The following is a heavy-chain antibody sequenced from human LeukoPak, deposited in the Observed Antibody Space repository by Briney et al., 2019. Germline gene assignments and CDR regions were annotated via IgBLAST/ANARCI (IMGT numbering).Heavy chain of an antibody. V-gene: IGHV1-18*01. D-gene: IGHD2-15*01. J-gene: IGHJ5*02. CDR1: GYTFTSYG. CDR2: IGAYNGNT. CDR3: ARGGSGGSCYSSTCWFDP. Sequence: ASVKVSCKPSGYTFTSYGISWVRQAPGQGLEWMGWIGAYNGNTNYAQKLQGRVTMTTDTSTSTAYMELRSLRSDDTAVYYSARGGSGGSCYSSTCWFDPWGQGTLVTVSS.